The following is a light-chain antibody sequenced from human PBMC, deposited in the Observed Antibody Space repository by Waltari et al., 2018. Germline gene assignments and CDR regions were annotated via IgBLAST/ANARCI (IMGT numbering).Light chain of an antibody. CDR2: VTSDGSD. CDR3: QTGGHGTWV. CDR1: SGLSRHV. V-gene: IGLV4-69*01. Sequence: QLVLTQSPSASASLGASVKLTCTLSSGLSRHVIACLQQRPATGPRYSMKVTSDGSDSKGDEIPDRLSASSSGAGRYLPIASLQSEDEAYYYCQTGGHGTWVFGGGTKLTVL. J-gene: IGLJ3*02.